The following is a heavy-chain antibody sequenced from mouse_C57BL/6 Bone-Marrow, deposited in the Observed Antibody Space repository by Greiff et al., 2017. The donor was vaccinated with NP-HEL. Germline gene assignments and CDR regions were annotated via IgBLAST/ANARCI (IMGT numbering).Heavy chain of an antibody. CDR1: GFTFSDYY. D-gene: IGHD1-1*01. CDR2: ISNGGGST. CDR3: ARRGSSYAMDY. V-gene: IGHV5-12*01. J-gene: IGHJ4*01. Sequence: EVKLMESGGGLVQPGGSLKLSCAASGFTFSDYYMYWVRQTPGKRLEWVAYISNGGGSTYYPDTVKGRFTLYRDNAKNTLYLQMSRLKSEDTAMYDCARRGSSYAMDYWGQGTSVTVSS.